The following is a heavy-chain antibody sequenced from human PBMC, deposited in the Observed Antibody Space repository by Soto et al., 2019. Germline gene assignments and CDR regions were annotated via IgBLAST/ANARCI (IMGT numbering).Heavy chain of an antibody. Sequence: EVQLVESAGGFVKPGGSLSLSCTASGFTFRNAWMTWVRQAPGKGLEWVGRIKSKTDGGTTDYAAPAKARFSISRDDSTNTLYLQMNSLRAEDTAVYYCTTNYYFGSGTFFYWGQGTLVIVSS. CDR1: GFTFRNAW. V-gene: IGHV3-15*01. CDR3: TTNYYFGSGTFFY. J-gene: IGHJ4*02. D-gene: IGHD3-10*01. CDR2: IKSKTDGGTT.